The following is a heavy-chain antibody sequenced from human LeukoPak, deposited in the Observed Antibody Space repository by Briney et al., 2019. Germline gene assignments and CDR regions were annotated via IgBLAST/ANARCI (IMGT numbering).Heavy chain of an antibody. CDR1: GYTFTGYY. Sequence: ASVKVSCKASGYTFTGYYMHWVRQAPGQGLEWMGWINPNSGGTNYAQKFQGRVTMTRDTSISTAYMELSRLRSDDTAVYYCTRGPAGITIFGVVIIDLPPFDYWGQGTLVTVSS. CDR3: TRGPAGITIFGVVIIDLPPFDY. J-gene: IGHJ4*02. V-gene: IGHV1-2*02. CDR2: INPNSGGT. D-gene: IGHD3-3*01.